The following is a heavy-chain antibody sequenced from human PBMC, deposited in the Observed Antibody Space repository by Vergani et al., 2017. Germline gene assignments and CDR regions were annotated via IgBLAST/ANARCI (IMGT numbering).Heavy chain of an antibody. CDR3: AKWGRLQGGRKENWFDP. Sequence: EVQLVESGGGLVQPGRSLRLSCAASGFTFDDYAMHWVRQAPGKGLEWVSGISWNSGSIGYADSVKGRFTISRDNAKNTLYLQMNSLRAEDTAVYYCAKWGRLQGGRKENWFDPWGQGTLVTVSS. V-gene: IGHV3-9*01. CDR1: GFTFDDYA. J-gene: IGHJ5*02. D-gene: IGHD4-11*01. CDR2: ISWNSGSI.